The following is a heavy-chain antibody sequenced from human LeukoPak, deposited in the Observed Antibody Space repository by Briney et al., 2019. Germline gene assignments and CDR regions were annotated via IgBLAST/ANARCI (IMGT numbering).Heavy chain of an antibody. J-gene: IGHJ4*02. CDR1: GFTFSSYW. CDR3: AGEATYYYDSSGYCYFDY. CDR2: IKQDGSEK. D-gene: IGHD3-22*01. V-gene: IGHV3-7*01. Sequence: GGSLRLSCAASGFTFSSYWMSWVRQAPGKGLEWVANIKQDGSEKYYVDSVKGRFTISRDNAKNSLYLQMNSLRAEDTAVYYCAGEATYYYDSSGYCYFDYWGQGTLVTVSS.